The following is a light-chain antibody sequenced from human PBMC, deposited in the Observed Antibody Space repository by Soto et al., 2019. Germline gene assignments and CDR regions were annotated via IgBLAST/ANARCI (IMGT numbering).Light chain of an antibody. CDR2: GAS. J-gene: IGKJ4*01. V-gene: IGKV3-15*01. CDR1: QSVSNN. CDR3: QQYDNWPPVT. Sequence: EIVMTQSPATLSVSPGERATLSCRASQSVSNNLAWYQQKPGQAPRLLIYGASTRDTGIPARFSGSGSGTEFTLTISSLQSEDFAVYYCQQYDNWPPVTVGGGTKVDIK.